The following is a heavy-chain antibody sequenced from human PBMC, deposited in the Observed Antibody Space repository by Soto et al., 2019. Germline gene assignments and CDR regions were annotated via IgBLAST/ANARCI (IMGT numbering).Heavy chain of an antibody. Sequence: QVQLVQSGAEVKKPGASVKVSCKTSGYAFTSNDITWVRQATGQGIEWMGWMNANSGSTGYAQKLQGRVTMTRNTSISTAYLELSSLRSEDTAVYYCARDSTSPDYWGQGTLVTVSS. CDR2: MNANSGST. CDR3: ARDSTSPDY. D-gene: IGHD2-2*01. CDR1: GYAFTSND. J-gene: IGHJ4*02. V-gene: IGHV1-8*01.